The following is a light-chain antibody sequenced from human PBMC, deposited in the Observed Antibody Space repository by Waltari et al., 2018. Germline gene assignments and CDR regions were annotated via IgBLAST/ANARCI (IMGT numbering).Light chain of an antibody. CDR1: GSNIGAGYD. CDR2: GTG. CDR3: QSYDTTLSVV. Sequence: QSVLTQPPSVSGAPGQKVTISCTGSGSNIGAGYDVHWYQQLPRATPKLLIYGTGSRPRGVLVRFCGSTSGTSAALAITWLQAEDEADYYCQSYDTTLSVVFGGGTKLTVL. J-gene: IGLJ3*02. V-gene: IGLV1-40*01.